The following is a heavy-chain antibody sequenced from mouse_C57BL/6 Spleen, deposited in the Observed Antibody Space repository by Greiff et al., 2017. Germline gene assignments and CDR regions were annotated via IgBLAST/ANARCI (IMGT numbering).Heavy chain of an antibody. CDR2: ISSGSSTN. D-gene: IGHD2-4*01. J-gene: IGHJ2*01. CDR3: ARDYDSDGGFDY. V-gene: IGHV5-17*01. Sequence: EVQRVGSGGGLVKPGGSLKLSCAASGFTFSDYGMHWVRQAPEKGLEWVAYISSGSSTNYYADAVKGRFTISRDNAKNTLFLQMTSLRSEDTAMYYCARDYDSDGGFDYWGQGTTLTVSS. CDR1: GFTFSDYG.